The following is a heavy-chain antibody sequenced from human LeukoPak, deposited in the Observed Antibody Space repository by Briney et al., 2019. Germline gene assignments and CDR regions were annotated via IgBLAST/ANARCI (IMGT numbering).Heavy chain of an antibody. V-gene: IGHV4-34*01. J-gene: IGHJ5*02. D-gene: IGHD2-2*01. CDR1: GGSFSGYY. CDR2: INHSGST. Sequence: SETLSLTCGVYGGSFSGYYWSWIRQPPGKGLEWIGEINHSGSTNYNPSLKSRVTISVDTSKNQFSLKLSSVTAADTAVYYCARGTKVVPAYNWFDPWGQGTLVTVSS. CDR3: ARGTKVVPAYNWFDP.